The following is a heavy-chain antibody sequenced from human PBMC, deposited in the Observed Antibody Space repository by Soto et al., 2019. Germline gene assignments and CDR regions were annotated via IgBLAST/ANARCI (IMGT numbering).Heavy chain of an antibody. CDR3: TSGVARYGDCSDAFDI. Sequence: GGSLRLSCAASGFTFSNAWMSWVRQAPGKGLEWVGRIKSKTDGGTTDYAAPVKDRFTISRDDSKNTLYLQMNSLKTEDTAVYYCTSGVARYGDCSDAFDIWGQGTMVTVSS. CDR2: IKSKTDGGTT. CDR1: GFTFSNAW. D-gene: IGHD4-17*01. J-gene: IGHJ3*02. V-gene: IGHV3-15*01.